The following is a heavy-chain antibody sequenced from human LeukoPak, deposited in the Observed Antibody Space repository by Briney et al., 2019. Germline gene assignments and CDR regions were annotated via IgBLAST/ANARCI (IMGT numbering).Heavy chain of an antibody. D-gene: IGHD2-15*01. CDR1: GFTFSSYG. V-gene: IGHV3-21*01. Sequence: GGSLRLSCAASGFTFSSYGMHWVRQAPGKGLEWVSSISSSSSYIYYADSVKGRFTISRDNAKNSLYLQMNSLRAEDTAVYYCARGCSGGSCYSVMDVWGKGTTVTISS. J-gene: IGHJ6*04. CDR3: ARGCSGGSCYSVMDV. CDR2: ISSSSSYI.